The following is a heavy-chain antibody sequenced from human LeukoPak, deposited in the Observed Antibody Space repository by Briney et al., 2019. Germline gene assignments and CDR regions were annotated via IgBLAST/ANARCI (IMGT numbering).Heavy chain of an antibody. CDR3: AKWYLVLNYFDY. Sequence: QSGGSLRLSCAASGFTFSSYAMSWVRQAPGKGLEWVSAISGSGGSTYYADSVKGRFTISRDNSKNTLYLQMNSLRAEDTAVYHCAKWYLVLNYFDYWGQGTLVTVSS. CDR1: GFTFSSYA. J-gene: IGHJ4*02. CDR2: ISGSGGST. V-gene: IGHV3-23*01. D-gene: IGHD2-15*01.